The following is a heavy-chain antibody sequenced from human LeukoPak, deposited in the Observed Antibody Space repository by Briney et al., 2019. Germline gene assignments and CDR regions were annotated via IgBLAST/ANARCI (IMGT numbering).Heavy chain of an antibody. CDR1: GFTFSDYY. V-gene: IGHV3-11*06. D-gene: IGHD5-24*01. J-gene: IGHJ4*02. Sequence: GGSLRLSCAASGFTFSDYYMSWIRQAPGKGLEWVSYISSSSSYTKYADSVKGRFTISRDNAKNSLHLQMNSLRAEDTAVYYCASSLTPGDGYNSRPFDYWGQGTLVTVS. CDR2: ISSSSSYT. CDR3: ASSLTPGDGYNSRPFDY.